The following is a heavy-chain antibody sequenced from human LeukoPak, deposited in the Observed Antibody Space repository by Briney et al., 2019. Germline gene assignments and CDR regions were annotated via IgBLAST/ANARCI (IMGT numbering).Heavy chain of an antibody. CDR2: ILGNGGTT. V-gene: IGHV3-23*01. D-gene: IGHD3-10*01. CDR3: AKDAVAPGSGGDFFDY. J-gene: IGHJ4*02. Sequence: GGSLRLSCAASGFTFSSFVMSWVRQAPGKGLEWVSAILGNGGTTHSADSVKGRFTISRDNSRNTLYLQMSNLRAEDTAVYYCAKDAVAPGSGGDFFDYWGQGTLVTVSS. CDR1: GFTFSSFV.